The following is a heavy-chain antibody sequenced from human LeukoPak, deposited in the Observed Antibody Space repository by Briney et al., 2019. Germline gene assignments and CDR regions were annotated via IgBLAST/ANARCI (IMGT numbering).Heavy chain of an antibody. CDR3: AKDRSKGSYGDDFDF. CDR1: GFLFSSYG. V-gene: IGHV3-30*02. J-gene: IGHJ4*02. CDR2: IQYDGSNQ. D-gene: IGHD3-16*01. Sequence: GGSLRLSCAASGFLFSSYGMHWVRQAPGKGLEWVAFIQYDGSNQYYADSVKGRFTISRDNSKNTLYLQMNSLRAEDTAVYYCAKDRSKGSYGDDFDFWGQGTLVTVSS.